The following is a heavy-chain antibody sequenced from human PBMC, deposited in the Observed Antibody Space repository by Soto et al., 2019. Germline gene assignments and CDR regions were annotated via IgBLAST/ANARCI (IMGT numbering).Heavy chain of an antibody. CDR3: ARLSFVVVPADYYYYMDV. J-gene: IGHJ6*03. CDR2: ISSSSSTI. D-gene: IGHD2-2*01. V-gene: IGHV3-48*01. Sequence: GGSLRLSCAASGFTFSSYSMNWVRQAPGKGLEWVSYISSSSSTIYYADSVKGRFTISRDNAKNSLYLQMNSLRAEDTAVYYCARLSFVVVPADYYYYMDVWGKGTTVTVSS. CDR1: GFTFSSYS.